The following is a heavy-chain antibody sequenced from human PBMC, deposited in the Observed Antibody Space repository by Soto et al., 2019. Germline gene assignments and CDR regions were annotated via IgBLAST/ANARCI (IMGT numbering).Heavy chain of an antibody. CDR2: IYYSGST. CDR1: GGSISSGGYY. V-gene: IGHV4-31*03. J-gene: IGHJ4*02. Sequence: SETLSLTCTVSGGSISSGGYYWSWIRQHPGKGLEWIGYIYYSGSTYYNPSLKSRVTISVDTSKNQFSLKLSSVTAADTAVYYCARGSAIDYYDSSGYSEFDYWGQGTLVTVSS. CDR3: ARGSAIDYYDSSGYSEFDY. D-gene: IGHD3-22*01.